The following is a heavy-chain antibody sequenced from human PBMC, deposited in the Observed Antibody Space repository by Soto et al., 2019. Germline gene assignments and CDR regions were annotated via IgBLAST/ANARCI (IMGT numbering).Heavy chain of an antibody. CDR1: GGSISSYY. D-gene: IGHD2-15*01. V-gene: IGHV4-4*07. CDR2: IYTSGST. J-gene: IGHJ5*02. Sequence: SETLSLTCTVSGGSISSYYWSWIRQPAGKGLEWIGRIYTSGSTNYNPSLKSRVTMSVDTSKNQFSLKLSSVTAADTAVYYCARDPCSGGSCCSGSGWFDPWGQGTLVTVSS. CDR3: ARDPCSGGSCCSGSGWFDP.